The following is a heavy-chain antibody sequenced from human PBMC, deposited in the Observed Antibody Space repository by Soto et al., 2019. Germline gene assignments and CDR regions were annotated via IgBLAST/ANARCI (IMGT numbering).Heavy chain of an antibody. V-gene: IGHV3-7*01. Sequence: GGSLRLSCAASGFTFSSYWMSWVRQAPGKGLEWVANIKQDGSEKYYVDSVKGRFTISRDNAKNSLYLQMNSLRAEDTAVYYCAREDGSGWYEGYYYGMDVWGQGTTVTVSS. D-gene: IGHD6-19*01. CDR2: IKQDGSEK. J-gene: IGHJ6*02. CDR1: GFTFSSYW. CDR3: AREDGSGWYEGYYYGMDV.